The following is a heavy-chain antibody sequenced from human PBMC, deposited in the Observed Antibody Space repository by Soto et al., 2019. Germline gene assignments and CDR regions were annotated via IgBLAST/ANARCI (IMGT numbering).Heavy chain of an antibody. CDR3: ARGSHSSSWHKNWFDP. D-gene: IGHD6-13*01. V-gene: IGHV3-21*01. J-gene: IGHJ5*02. CDR2: ISSSRSFL. Sequence: GGSLRLSCAASGFTFSTYTMNWVRQAPGKGLEWVSSISSSRSFLYYADSVKGRFTISRDNAKNSLYLQMSSLGAEDTAMYYCARGSHSSSWHKNWFDPWGQGTLVTVSS. CDR1: GFTFSTYT.